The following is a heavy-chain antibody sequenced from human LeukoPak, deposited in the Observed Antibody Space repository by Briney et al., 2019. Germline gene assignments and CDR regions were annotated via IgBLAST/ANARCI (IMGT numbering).Heavy chain of an antibody. V-gene: IGHV4-34*01. J-gene: IGHJ6*03. D-gene: IGHD7-27*01. CDR2: INHSGST. CDR3: ARVLGNYYYYYMDV. Sequence: KSSETLSLTCAVYGGSFSGYYWSWIRQPPGKGLEWIGEINHSGSTNYNPSLKSRVTISVDTSKNQFSLKLSSVTAADTAVYYCARVLGNYYYYYMDVWGKGTTVTVSS. CDR1: GGSFSGYY.